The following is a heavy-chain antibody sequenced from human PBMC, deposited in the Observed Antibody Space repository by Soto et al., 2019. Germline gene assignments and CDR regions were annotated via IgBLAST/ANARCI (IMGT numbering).Heavy chain of an antibody. J-gene: IGHJ5*02. CDR3: ARVIAAAGRLDP. CDR1: GGSISSYY. CDR2: IYYSGST. V-gene: IGHV4-59*08. D-gene: IGHD6-13*01. Sequence: SETLSLTCTVSGGSISSYYWSWIRQPPGKGLEWIGYIYYSGSTNYNPSLKSRVTISVDTSKNQFSLKLSSVTAADTAVYYCARVIAAAGRLDPWGQGTLVTVSS.